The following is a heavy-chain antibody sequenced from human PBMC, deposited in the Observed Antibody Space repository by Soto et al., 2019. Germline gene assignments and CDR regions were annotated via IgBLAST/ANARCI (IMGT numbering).Heavy chain of an antibody. CDR2: IYPGDSDT. CDR1: GCSFTNYW. V-gene: IGHV5-51*01. CDR3: ARLQYSVYHSDYYYYMDV. Sequence: HGESLKISCKGSGCSFTNYWIGWVRQMPGKGLEWMGIIYPGDSDTRYSPSFQGQVTISADKSISAAYLQWSSLKASDTAMYYCARLQYSVYHSDYYYYMDVWGKGTTVTVSS. D-gene: IGHD5-12*01. J-gene: IGHJ6*03.